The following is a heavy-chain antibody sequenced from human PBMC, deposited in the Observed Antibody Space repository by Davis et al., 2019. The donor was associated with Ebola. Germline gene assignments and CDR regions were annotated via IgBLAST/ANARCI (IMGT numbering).Heavy chain of an antibody. Sequence: PGGSLRLSCSFSGGSVTYYYWNWIRQSAGKGLEWIGRIHTGEDGNYNPSLKSRVTMSVATSKNQFSLKLNSLTAADTAVYYCARGGQAAAGKFDLWGQGTLVTVAS. D-gene: IGHD6-13*01. CDR2: IHTGEDG. V-gene: IGHV4-4*07. J-gene: IGHJ4*02. CDR1: GGSVTYYY. CDR3: ARGGQAAAGKFDL.